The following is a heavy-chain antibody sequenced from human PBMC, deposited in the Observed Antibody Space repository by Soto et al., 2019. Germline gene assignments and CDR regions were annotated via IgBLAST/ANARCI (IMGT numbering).Heavy chain of an antibody. CDR3: ARVCSSSGWPTDY. V-gene: IGHV4-59*12. CDR2: IYYSGST. CDR1: GGSISSYY. D-gene: IGHD6-19*01. J-gene: IGHJ4*02. Sequence: SETLSLTCTVSGGSISSYYWSWIRQPPGKGLEWIGYIYYSGSTNYNPSLKSRVTISVDKSKNQLSLKLSSVSAEDTAVYYCARVCSSSGWPTDYWGQGTLVTVSS.